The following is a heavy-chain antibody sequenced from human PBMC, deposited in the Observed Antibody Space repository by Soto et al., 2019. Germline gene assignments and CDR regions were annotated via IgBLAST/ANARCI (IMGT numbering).Heavy chain of an antibody. CDR1: GDSFNDYY. Sequence: VQLAQSGAEVKKPGASVKVSCKTSGDSFNDYYIHWVRQAPGQGLEWMGWINPNGGATKYAQKFAGGVRVTRDPPIRPVYMELGGLRSDETAVFYCARERGGATATLDYYYFYLDVWGKGTTVIVSS. CDR3: ARERGGATATLDYYYFYLDV. D-gene: IGHD5-12*01. V-gene: IGHV1-2*02. CDR2: INPNGGAT. J-gene: IGHJ6*03.